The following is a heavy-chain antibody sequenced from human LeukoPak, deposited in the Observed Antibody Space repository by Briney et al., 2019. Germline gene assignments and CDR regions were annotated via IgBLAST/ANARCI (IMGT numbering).Heavy chain of an antibody. V-gene: IGHV3-23*01. D-gene: IGHD3-22*01. Sequence: GGSLRLSCAASGFTFSSYAMSLVRQAPGKGLEWVSAISGSGGSTYYADSVKGRFTISRDNSKNTLYLQMNSLRAEDTAVYYCAKDYYDSSGYSGIDYWGQGTLVTVSS. J-gene: IGHJ4*02. CDR3: AKDYYDSSGYSGIDY. CDR1: GFTFSSYA. CDR2: ISGSGGST.